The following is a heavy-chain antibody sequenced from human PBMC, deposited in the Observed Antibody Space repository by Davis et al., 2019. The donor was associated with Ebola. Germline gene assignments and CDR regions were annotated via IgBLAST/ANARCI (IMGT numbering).Heavy chain of an antibody. D-gene: IGHD2-21*01. CDR2: IFESGST. CDR1: GASMMYSY. J-gene: IGHJ4*02. Sequence: PSETLSLTCNVSGASMMYSYWGWIRQPPGKGLEWIGYIFESGSTHYNPSLRSRVTISADTSKNHFSLNLSSVTAADTAVYFCARFGEGAYWGQGTLVTVSS. V-gene: IGHV4-59*01. CDR3: ARFGEGAY.